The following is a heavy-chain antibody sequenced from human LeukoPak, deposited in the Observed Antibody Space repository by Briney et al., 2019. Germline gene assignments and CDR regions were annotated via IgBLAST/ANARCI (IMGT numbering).Heavy chain of an antibody. CDR2: ISSSSNYI. V-gene: IGHV3-21*01. CDR1: GFTFSSYS. CDR3: ARDKSSGWSGVGDY. D-gene: IGHD6-19*01. Sequence: GGSLRLSCTASGFTFSSYSMNWVRQAPGKGLEWVSSISSSSNYIYYADSVKGRFTISRDNAKNSLYLQMNSLRAEDTAVYYCARDKSSGWSGVGDYWGQGTLVTVSS. J-gene: IGHJ4*02.